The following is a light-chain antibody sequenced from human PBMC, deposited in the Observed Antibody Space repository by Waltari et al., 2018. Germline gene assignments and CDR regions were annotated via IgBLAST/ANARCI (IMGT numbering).Light chain of an antibody. CDR1: TGAVTSGYF. J-gene: IGLJ1*01. CDR3: LLVYGGAYV. V-gene: IGLV7-43*01. CDR2: SAN. Sequence: QTVVTQEPSLTVSPGGTVTLTCASSTGAVTSGYFPTWFQQRPGQPPRSLVYSANNKHPWTPARFSGSLIGGKAALTLSGVQPEDEADYYCLLVYGGAYVFGTGTKLTVL.